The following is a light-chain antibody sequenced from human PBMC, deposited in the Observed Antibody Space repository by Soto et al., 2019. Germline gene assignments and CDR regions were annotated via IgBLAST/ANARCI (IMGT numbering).Light chain of an antibody. CDR3: QSYDSRLSAYV. CDR2: TNN. V-gene: IGLV1-40*01. J-gene: IGLJ1*01. CDR1: SSNIGAGYD. Sequence: QSVLTQPPSVSGAPGQRVTISCTGSSSNIGAGYDVHWYLQVPGTAPKLLVYTNNNRPSGVPDRFSGSKSDTSASLAITGLQAGDEADYYCQSYDSRLSAYVFGTGTKVTVL.